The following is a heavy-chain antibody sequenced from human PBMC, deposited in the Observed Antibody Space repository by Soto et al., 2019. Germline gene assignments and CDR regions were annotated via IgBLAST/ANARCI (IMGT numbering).Heavy chain of an antibody. CDR3: ARLAYSEIDY. CDR2: IYYSGST. CDR1: GGSISSYY. Sequence: PSETLSLTCTVSGGSISSYYWSWIRQPPGKGLEWIGYIYYSGSTNYNPSLKSRVTISVDTSKNQFSLKLSSVTAADTAVYYCARLAYSEIDYWGQGTLVTVSS. V-gene: IGHV4-59*08. D-gene: IGHD4-4*01. J-gene: IGHJ4*02.